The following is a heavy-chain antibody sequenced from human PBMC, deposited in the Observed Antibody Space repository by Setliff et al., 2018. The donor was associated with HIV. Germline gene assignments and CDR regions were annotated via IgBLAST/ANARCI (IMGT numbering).Heavy chain of an antibody. CDR2: IFYSGNT. V-gene: IGHV4-61*01. Sequence: PSETLSLTCTVSGGSVNSDSYYWTWIRQPPGKGLEWIGNIFYSGNTNYNPSLNSRVCISINSSRKQFSLRLSSVTAADTAVYYCARAGSACRFRAIDSWSQGTLVTVSA. J-gene: IGHJ4*02. D-gene: IGHD6-13*01. CDR3: ARAGSACRFRAIDS. CDR1: GGSVNSDSYY.